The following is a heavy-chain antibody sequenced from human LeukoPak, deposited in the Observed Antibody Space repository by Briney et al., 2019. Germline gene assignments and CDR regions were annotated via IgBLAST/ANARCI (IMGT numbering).Heavy chain of an antibody. CDR2: INHSGGT. CDR1: GGSFSGYY. CDR3: ASRKLGNDY. V-gene: IGHV4-34*01. J-gene: IGHJ4*01. Sequence: SETLSLTCAVYGGSFSGYYWSWIRQPPGKGLEWIGEINHSGGTNYNPSLTSRVTTSVDTSKNQFSLKLSSVTAADTAVYYCASRKLGNDYWGQGTLVTVSS. D-gene: IGHD7-27*01.